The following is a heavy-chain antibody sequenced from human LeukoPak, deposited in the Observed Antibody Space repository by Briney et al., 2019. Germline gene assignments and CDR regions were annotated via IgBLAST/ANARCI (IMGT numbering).Heavy chain of an antibody. D-gene: IGHD4-17*01. CDR1: GGSISSGGYS. CDR3: ARDRPYDHGNAFDI. Sequence: SETLSLTCAVSGGSISSGGYSWSWIRQPPGKGLEWIGYIYHSGSTYYNPSLKSRVTISVDRSKNQFPLKLSSVTAADTAVYYCARDRPYDHGNAFDIWGQGTMVTVSS. CDR2: IYHSGST. J-gene: IGHJ3*02. V-gene: IGHV4-30-2*01.